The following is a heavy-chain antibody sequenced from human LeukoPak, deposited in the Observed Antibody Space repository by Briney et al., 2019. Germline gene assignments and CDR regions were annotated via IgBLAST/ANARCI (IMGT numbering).Heavy chain of an antibody. CDR1: GGSISSGDYY. V-gene: IGHV4-30-4*01. D-gene: IGHD6-13*01. CDR3: ARGAPLEEGIAAAGTGDY. J-gene: IGHJ4*02. Sequence: SETLSLTCTVSGGSISSGDYYWSWIRQPPGKGLDWIGYIYYSGSTYYNPSLKSRVTISVDTSKNQFSLKLSSVTAADTAVYYCARGAPLEEGIAAAGTGDYWGQGTLVTVSS. CDR2: IYYSGST.